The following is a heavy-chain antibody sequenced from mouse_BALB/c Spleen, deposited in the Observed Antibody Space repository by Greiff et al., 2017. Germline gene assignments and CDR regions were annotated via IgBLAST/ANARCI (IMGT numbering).Heavy chain of an antibody. D-gene: IGHD3-2*02. CDR1: GFNIKDYY. Sequence: VQLQQSGAELVRPGALVKLSCKASGFNIKDYYMHWVKQRPEQGLEWIGWIDPENGNTIYDPKFQGKASITADTSSNTAYLQLSSLTSEDTAVYYCARSSGYYYAMDDWGQGTSVTVSS. CDR2: IDPENGNT. CDR3: ARSSGYYYAMDD. V-gene: IGHV14-1*02. J-gene: IGHJ4*01.